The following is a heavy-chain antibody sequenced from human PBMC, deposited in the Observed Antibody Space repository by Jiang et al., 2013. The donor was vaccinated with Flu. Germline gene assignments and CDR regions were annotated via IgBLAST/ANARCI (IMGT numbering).Heavy chain of an antibody. D-gene: IGHD2-8*01. CDR3: AHRRGEWGAFDV. CDR2: LYWGDDE. J-gene: IGHJ3*01. CDR1: GFSVDSHGEG. Sequence: TFSGFSVDSHGEGVGWIRQPPGKALEWLALLYWGDDERYKASLRTRLTITKGTSINQVVLIMTNVGPADTATYFCAHRRGEWGAFDVWGQGTMVTASS. V-gene: IGHV2-5*02.